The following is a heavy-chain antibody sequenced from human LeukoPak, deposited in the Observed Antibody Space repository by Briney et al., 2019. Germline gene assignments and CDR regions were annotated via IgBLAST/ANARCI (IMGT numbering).Heavy chain of an antibody. D-gene: IGHD2-15*01. V-gene: IGHV3-23*01. CDR2: ISGSGDST. Sequence: PGGSLRLSCAASGFTFSNYAMSWVRQAPGKGLEWVSTISGSGDSTYYADSVRGRFTISRDNSKNTLYLQMNSLRAKDTAIYYCAKDPLGYCSGGSCFHYFDYWGQGTLVTVSS. J-gene: IGHJ4*02. CDR1: GFTFSNYA. CDR3: AKDPLGYCSGGSCFHYFDY.